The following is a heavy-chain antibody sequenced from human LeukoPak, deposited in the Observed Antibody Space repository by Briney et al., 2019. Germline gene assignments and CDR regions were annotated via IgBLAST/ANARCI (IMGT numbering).Heavy chain of an antibody. CDR1: GGSISSYY. J-gene: IGHJ4*02. V-gene: IGHV4-59*01. D-gene: IGHD1-26*01. Sequence: PSETLSLTCTVSGGSISSYYWSWIRQPPGKGLEWIGYIYYSGSTNYNPSLKSRVTISVDTSKNQFSLKLSSVTAADTAVYYCARDGHSGSYYGGWKYYFDYWGQGTLVTVSS. CDR2: IYYSGST. CDR3: ARDGHSGSYYGGWKYYFDY.